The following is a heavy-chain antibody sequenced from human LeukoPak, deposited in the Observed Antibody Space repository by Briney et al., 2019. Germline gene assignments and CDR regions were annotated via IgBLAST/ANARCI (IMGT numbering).Heavy chain of an antibody. V-gene: IGHV1-46*01. CDR1: GYSFTSYY. CDR2: INCSGGST. D-gene: IGHD3-10*01. J-gene: IGHJ4*02. Sequence: ASVKVSCKASGYSFTSYYIHWVRQAPGQGLEWLGIINCSGGSTSYAQKFQGRVTMTRDTSTRTVYMELSSLRSEDTAVYYCARDGYYGSGSYQRLDYWGQGTLVTVSS. CDR3: ARDGYYGSGSYQRLDY.